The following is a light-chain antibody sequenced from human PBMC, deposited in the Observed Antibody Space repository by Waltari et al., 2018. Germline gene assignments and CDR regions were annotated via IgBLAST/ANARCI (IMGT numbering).Light chain of an antibody. CDR3: LQYNDWPPWT. V-gene: IGKV3-15*01. CDR2: GAS. Sequence: EIVMTQSPATLSVSPGERATLSCRASQSVSSNLAWYQQKPGQAPRLLIFGASTRATDIPARFSGSGYGTEFTLTISSLQSEDFAVYYCLQYNDWPPWTFGQGTKVEIK. CDR1: QSVSSN. J-gene: IGKJ1*01.